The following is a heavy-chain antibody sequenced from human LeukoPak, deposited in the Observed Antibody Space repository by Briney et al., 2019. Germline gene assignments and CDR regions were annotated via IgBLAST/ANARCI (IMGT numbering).Heavy chain of an antibody. V-gene: IGHV4-39*01. CDR3: ARQTDRSGGGANDY. J-gene: IGHJ4*02. Sequence: SETLSLTCTVAGGSISSKSYNWGWIRQPPGKGLEYIGSIYHSGSTYYNPSLKGRVTISVDTSKNQFPLILTSVTAADTAVYYSARQTDRSGGGANDYWGQGTLVTVSS. CDR1: GGSISSKSYN. D-gene: IGHD3-10*01. CDR2: IYHSGST.